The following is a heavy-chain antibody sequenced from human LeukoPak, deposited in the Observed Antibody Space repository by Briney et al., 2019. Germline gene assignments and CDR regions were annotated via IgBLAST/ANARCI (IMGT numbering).Heavy chain of an antibody. V-gene: IGHV4-39*07. CDR1: GGSISSSSYY. Sequence: SETLSLTCTVSGGSISSSSYYWGWIRQPPGKGLEWIGSIYYSGSTYYNPSLKSRVTISVDTSKNQFSLKLSSVTAADTAVYYCARGDTEWFRQTGHYYYYYMDVWGKGTTVTVSS. D-gene: IGHD3-3*01. CDR2: IYYSGST. CDR3: ARGDTEWFRQTGHYYYYYMDV. J-gene: IGHJ6*03.